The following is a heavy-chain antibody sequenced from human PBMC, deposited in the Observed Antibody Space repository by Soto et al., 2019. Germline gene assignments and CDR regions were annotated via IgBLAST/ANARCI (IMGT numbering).Heavy chain of an antibody. Sequence: EASVKVSCKASGYTFTSYAMHWVRQAPGQRLEWMGWINAGNGNTKYSQKFQGRVSITRDTSASTAYMELSRLRSDDTAVYYCERHRGWSVRDNDAFDIWGQGSMVTISS. D-gene: IGHD6-19*01. J-gene: IGHJ3*02. CDR2: INAGNGNT. CDR3: ERHRGWSVRDNDAFDI. CDR1: GYTFTSYA. V-gene: IGHV1-3*01.